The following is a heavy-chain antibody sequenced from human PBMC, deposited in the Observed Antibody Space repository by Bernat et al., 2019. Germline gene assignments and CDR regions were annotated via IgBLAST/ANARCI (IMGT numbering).Heavy chain of an antibody. D-gene: IGHD3-10*01. CDR1: GGSISSSSYY. Sequence: QLQLQESGPGLVKPSETLSLTCTVSGGSISSSSYYWGWIRQPPGKGLEWIGSIYYSGRTYYNPSLKSRVTISVDTSKNQFSLKLSSVTAADTAVYYCASSYYYGSGSYLDIWGQGTMVTVSS. CDR3: ASSYYYGSGSYLDI. J-gene: IGHJ3*02. V-gene: IGHV4-39*01. CDR2: IYYSGRT.